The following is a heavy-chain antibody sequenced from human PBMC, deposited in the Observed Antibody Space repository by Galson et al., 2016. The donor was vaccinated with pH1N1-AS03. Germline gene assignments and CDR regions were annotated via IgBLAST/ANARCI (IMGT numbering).Heavy chain of an antibody. CDR3: ARELHYGWLVPGY. CDR1: GFTFSSYS. J-gene: IGHJ4*02. V-gene: IGHV3-48*02. Sequence: SLRLSCAASGFTFSSYSMNWVRQAPGKGLEWVSYISSSSSTIYYADSVKGRFTISRDNAKNSLYLQMNSLRDEDTAAYYCARELHYGWLVPGYWGQGTLVTVSS. CDR2: ISSSSSTI. D-gene: IGHD6-19*01.